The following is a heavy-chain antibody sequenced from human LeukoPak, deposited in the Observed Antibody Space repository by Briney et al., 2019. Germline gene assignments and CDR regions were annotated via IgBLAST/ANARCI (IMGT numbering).Heavy chain of an antibody. Sequence: GSLRLSCAASGFTFSSYSMNWVRQAPGKGLEWVSSISSSSYIYYADSVKGRFTISRDNAKNSLYLQMNSLRAEDTAVYYYARTARAAYNWFDPWGQGTLVTVSS. CDR1: GFTFSSYS. CDR2: ISSSSYI. CDR3: ARTARAAYNWFDP. J-gene: IGHJ5*02. D-gene: IGHD2-21*02. V-gene: IGHV3-21*01.